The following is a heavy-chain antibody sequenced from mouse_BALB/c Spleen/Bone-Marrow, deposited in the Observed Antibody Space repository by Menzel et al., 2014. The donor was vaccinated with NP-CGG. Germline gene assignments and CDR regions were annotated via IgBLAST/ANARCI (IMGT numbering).Heavy chain of an antibody. CDR2: SRNKAKHYTT. D-gene: IGHD2-10*02. V-gene: IGHV7-1*02. J-gene: IGHJ3*01. CDR3: ARDVGYGNYFVY. CDR1: GFTFSDFY. Sequence: EVKLMESGGGLVQPGDSLRLSCATSGFTFSDFYMEWVRQPPGKRLEWIAASRNKAKHYTTEYSASVKGRFIVSRDTSQSILYLQMNALRAEDTAIYYCARDVGYGNYFVYWGRGTLVTVSA.